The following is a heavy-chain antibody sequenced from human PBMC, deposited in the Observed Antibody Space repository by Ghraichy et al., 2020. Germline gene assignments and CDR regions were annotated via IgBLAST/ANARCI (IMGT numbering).Heavy chain of an antibody. CDR1: GFTFSSYA. CDR3: ARGNSRSKIYDFWSGYYSYYYGMDV. J-gene: IGHJ6*02. D-gene: IGHD3-3*01. Sequence: GGSLRLSCAASGFTFSSYAMHWVRQAPGKGLEYVSAISSNGGSTYYANSVKGRFTISRDNSKNTLYLQMGSLRAEDMAVYYCARGNSRSKIYDFWSGYYSYYYGMDVWGQGTTVTVSS. V-gene: IGHV3-64*01. CDR2: ISSNGGST.